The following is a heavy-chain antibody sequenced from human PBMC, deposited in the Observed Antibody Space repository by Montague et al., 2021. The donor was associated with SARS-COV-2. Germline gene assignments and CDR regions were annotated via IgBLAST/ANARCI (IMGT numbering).Heavy chain of an antibody. V-gene: IGHV3-48*03. Sequence: SLRLSCEAYGFTFSSYEMNWVRQAPVKGLEWVSYISSSGSTIYYXDSXQGRFTISRDNAKNSLYLQMNSLRAEDTAVYYCASRAPTRIVLVLYAIGGYFDYWGQGTLVTVSS. J-gene: IGHJ4*02. CDR2: ISSSGSTI. CDR1: GFTFSSYE. D-gene: IGHD2-8*01. CDR3: ASRAPTRIVLVLYAIGGYFDY.